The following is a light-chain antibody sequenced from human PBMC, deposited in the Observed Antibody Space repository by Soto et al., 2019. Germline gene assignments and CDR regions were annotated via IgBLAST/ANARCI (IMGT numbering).Light chain of an antibody. CDR1: QSVSSSY. J-gene: IGKJ3*01. CDR2: GAS. CDR3: HQYGSSLLFT. Sequence: EIVLTQSPGTLSLSPGERATLSCRASQSVSSSYLAWYQQKPGQAHRLLIYGASSRATGIPDRFSGSGSGTDFTLTISRLEPEDFAVYYCHQYGSSLLFTFGPGTKVDIK. V-gene: IGKV3-20*01.